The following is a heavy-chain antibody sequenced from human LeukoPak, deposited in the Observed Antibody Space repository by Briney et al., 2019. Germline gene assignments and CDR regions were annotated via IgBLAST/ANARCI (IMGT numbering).Heavy chain of an antibody. Sequence: GGSLRLSCAASGFTSSSYSMNWVRQAPGKGLEWVSSISSSSSYIYYADSVKGRFTISRDNAKNSLYLQMNSLRAEDTAVYYCARDKQWLVRTSRGFFDYWGQGTLVTVSS. V-gene: IGHV3-21*01. D-gene: IGHD6-19*01. CDR1: GFTSSSYS. CDR2: ISSSSSYI. J-gene: IGHJ4*02. CDR3: ARDKQWLVRTSRGFFDY.